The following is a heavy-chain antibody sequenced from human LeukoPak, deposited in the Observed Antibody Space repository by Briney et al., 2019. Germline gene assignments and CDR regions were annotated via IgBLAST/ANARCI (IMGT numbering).Heavy chain of an antibody. D-gene: IGHD3-3*01. CDR2: INHSGST. CDR3: ARVASGYKFYYFDY. V-gene: IGHV4-34*01. J-gene: IGHJ4*02. CDR1: GGSFSGYY. Sequence: SETLSLTCTVYGGSFSGYYWSWIRQPPGKGLEWIGEINHSGSTNYNPSLKSRVTISVDTSKNQFSLKLSSVTAADTAVYYCARVASGYKFYYFDYWGQGTLVTVSS.